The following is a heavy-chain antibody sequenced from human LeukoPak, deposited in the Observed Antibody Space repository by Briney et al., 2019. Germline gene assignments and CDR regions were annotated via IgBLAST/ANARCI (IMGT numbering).Heavy chain of an antibody. V-gene: IGHV3-23*01. D-gene: IGHD2-21*02. Sequence: GGSLRLSCAASGFTFSSYGMSWVRQAPGKGLEWVSLISGRGTNTYFADSVKGRFTISRDNSKNTLYLQMCSLKAEDTAIYYCAKERAYCGSACYSLSDYWGQGTLVTVSS. CDR2: ISGRGTNT. J-gene: IGHJ4*02. CDR3: AKERAYCGSACYSLSDY. CDR1: GFTFSSYG.